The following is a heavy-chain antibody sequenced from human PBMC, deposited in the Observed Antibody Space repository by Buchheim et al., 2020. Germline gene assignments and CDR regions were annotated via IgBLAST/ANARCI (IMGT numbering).Heavy chain of an antibody. D-gene: IGHD5-24*01. CDR1: GFTFSSYG. CDR3: AKRGGDGYNKRVGAFDI. J-gene: IGHJ3*02. Sequence: QVQLVESGGGVVQPGRSLRLSCAASGFTFSSYGMHWVRQAPGKGLEWVAVISYDGSNKYYADSVKGRFTISRDNSKNTLYLQMNSLRAEDTAVYYCAKRGGDGYNKRVGAFDIWGQGT. V-gene: IGHV3-30*18. CDR2: ISYDGSNK.